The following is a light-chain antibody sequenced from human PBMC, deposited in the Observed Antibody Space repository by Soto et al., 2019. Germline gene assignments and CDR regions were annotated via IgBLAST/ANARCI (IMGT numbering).Light chain of an antibody. Sequence: QSVLTQPPSVSGAPGQRVTISCTGGSSNIGAGYDVHWYQQLPGTAPKLLIYGNSNRPSGVPDRFSGSKSGTSASLAITGLQAEDEADYYCQSYDSRLSGCVFGGGTKLTVL. CDR2: GNS. V-gene: IGLV1-40*01. J-gene: IGLJ3*02. CDR1: SSNIGAGYD. CDR3: QSYDSRLSGCV.